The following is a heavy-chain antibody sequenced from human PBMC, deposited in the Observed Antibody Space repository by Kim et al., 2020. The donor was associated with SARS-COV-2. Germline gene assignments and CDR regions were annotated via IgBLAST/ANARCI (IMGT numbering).Heavy chain of an antibody. J-gene: IGHJ4*02. CDR3: AKASNAWAPFDY. D-gene: IGHD3-16*01. CDR2: ISASGSAT. V-gene: IGHV3-23*01. CDR1: GFTFSNYA. Sequence: GGSLRLSCAASGFTFSNYAMNWVRQAPGKGLEWVSAISASGSATYYADSVKGRFTVSRDNSRSTMYLQMNSLRAEDTAVYYCAKASNAWAPFDYWGQGTLVTGSS.